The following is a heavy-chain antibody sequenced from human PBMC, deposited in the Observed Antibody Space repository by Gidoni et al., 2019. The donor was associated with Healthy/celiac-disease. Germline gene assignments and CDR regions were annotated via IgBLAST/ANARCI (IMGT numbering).Heavy chain of an antibody. CDR1: GFTFDDYA. CDR2: IRGKSGSI. D-gene: IGHD3-16*02. V-gene: IGHV3-9*01. CDR3: AKDMITFGGVIGDFDY. J-gene: IGHJ4*02. Sequence: EVQLVESGGGLVPPGRSLRRSCAASGFTFDDYAMHWGRQAPGKVLELVSGIRGKSGSIGDPDSVKGRFTISRDNAKNSLYLQMNSLRAEDTALYYCAKDMITFGGVIGDFDYWGQGTLVTVSS.